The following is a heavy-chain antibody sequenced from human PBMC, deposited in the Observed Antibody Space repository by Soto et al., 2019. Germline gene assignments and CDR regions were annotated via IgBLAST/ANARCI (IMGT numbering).Heavy chain of an antibody. CDR2: INPSGGST. CDR3: ARGELVDYSKRAVFENWFDP. Sequence: GASVKVSCKASGYTFTSYDMHWVRQAPGQGLEWMGIINPSGGSTSYAQKFQGRVTMTRDTSTSTVYMELSSLRSEDTAVYYCARGELVDYSKRAVFENWFDPWGQGTLVTVSS. J-gene: IGHJ5*02. V-gene: IGHV1-46*03. CDR1: GYTFTSYD. D-gene: IGHD4-4*01.